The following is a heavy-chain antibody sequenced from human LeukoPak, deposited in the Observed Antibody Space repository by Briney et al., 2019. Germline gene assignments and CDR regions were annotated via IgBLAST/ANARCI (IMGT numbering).Heavy chain of an antibody. J-gene: IGHJ4*02. CDR1: GFTFSSYA. Sequence: GRSLRLSCAASGFTFSSYAMHWVRQAPGKGLEWVAVISYDGSNKYYADSVKGRFTISRDNSKNTLYLQMNSLRAEDTAVYYCATQNYYDSSGYYFPTFDYWGQGTLVTVSS. CDR3: ATQNYYDSSGYYFPTFDY. CDR2: ISYDGSNK. D-gene: IGHD3-22*01. V-gene: IGHV3-30-3*01.